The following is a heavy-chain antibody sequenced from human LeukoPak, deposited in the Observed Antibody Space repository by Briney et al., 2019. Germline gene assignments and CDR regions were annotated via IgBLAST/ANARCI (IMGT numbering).Heavy chain of an antibody. CDR1: GFMFRGYA. J-gene: IGHJ4*02. Sequence: GGSLRLFCAASGFMFRGYAMSWVRHAPGKGLEWVSAISDTGDSTYYADSVKGRFTISRDNSKNTLYLQMNSLRVEDTALYFCAKTYYYPSGSLPEDYWGQGALVTVSS. CDR2: ISDTGDST. CDR3: AKTYYYPSGSLPEDY. V-gene: IGHV3-23*01. D-gene: IGHD3-10*01.